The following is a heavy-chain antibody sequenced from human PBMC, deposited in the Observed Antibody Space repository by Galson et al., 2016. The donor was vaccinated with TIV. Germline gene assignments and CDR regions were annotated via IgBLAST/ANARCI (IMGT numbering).Heavy chain of an antibody. CDR2: VYDDGNA. CDR1: GGSIITKSYY. Sequence: SETLSLTCIVSGGSIITKSYYWGWIRQPPGKGLEWIGMVYDDGNAYYNPSLKSRATLSVDTSRNQFSLKLTFVAAADTAMYYCARERTPPGPDNDTWFDPWGHGILVTVSS. D-gene: IGHD3-22*01. V-gene: IGHV4-39*07. J-gene: IGHJ5*02. CDR3: ARERTPPGPDNDTWFDP.